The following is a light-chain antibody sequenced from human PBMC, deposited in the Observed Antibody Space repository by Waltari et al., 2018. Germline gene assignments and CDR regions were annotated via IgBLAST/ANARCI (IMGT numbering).Light chain of an antibody. J-gene: IGLJ2*01. Sequence: QSALTQPPPASGSPGQSVTISCTGTSSDVGGYNYVSWYQQHPGKAPKLMIYEGSKRPSGVPDRCSGSKSGNTAALTVSGRQSEDEADYYCSSYAGSNTVVFGGGTKLTVL. CDR2: EGS. CDR1: SSDVGGYNY. CDR3: SSYAGSNTVV. V-gene: IGLV2-8*01.